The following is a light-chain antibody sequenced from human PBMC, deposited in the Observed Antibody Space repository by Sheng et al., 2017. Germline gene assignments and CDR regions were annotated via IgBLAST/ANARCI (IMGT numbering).Light chain of an antibody. J-gene: IGKJ3*01. CDR2: GAS. V-gene: IGKV3-20*01. CDR1: QSVSGSY. Sequence: EIVLTQSPGTLSLSPGERATLSCRASQSVSGSYLAWYQQKPGQAPRLLIYGASTRATGIPDRFNGSGSGTDFTLTISRLEPEDFAVYYCQQYGTSPFTFGPGTKVDIK. CDR3: QQYGTSPFT.